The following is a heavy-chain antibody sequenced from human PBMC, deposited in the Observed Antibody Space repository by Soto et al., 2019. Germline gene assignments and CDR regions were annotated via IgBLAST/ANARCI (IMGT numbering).Heavy chain of an antibody. J-gene: IGHJ4*02. Sequence: EVQLLESGGGLVQPGGSLRLSCAASGFTFSSYAMSWVRQAPGKGLEWVSAISGSGGSTYYADSVKGRFTISRDTSKNTLYLQMNRLIAEDTAVYYCAKTTSRFSYYFDYWRQGTMVTVSS. CDR3: AKTTSRFSYYFDY. CDR1: GFTFSSYA. D-gene: IGHD3-3*01. CDR2: ISGSGGST. V-gene: IGHV3-23*01.